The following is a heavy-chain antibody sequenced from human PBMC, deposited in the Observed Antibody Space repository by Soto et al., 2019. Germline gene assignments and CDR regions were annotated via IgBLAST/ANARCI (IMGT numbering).Heavy chain of an antibody. J-gene: IGHJ6*02. D-gene: IGHD4-17*01. CDR1: GDSVSSNRGA. Sequence: QVQLQQSGPGLVKPSQTLSLTCDISGDSVSSNRGAWTWIRQSPSRGLEWLGRTYYRSKWYNEYGLSMKSRRTINAAPCKNHFSLQLNYVTPEDAAVYYCARWDHDYGYLDVWGLGTTVTVSS. CDR2: TYYRSKWYN. V-gene: IGHV6-1*01. CDR3: ARWDHDYGYLDV.